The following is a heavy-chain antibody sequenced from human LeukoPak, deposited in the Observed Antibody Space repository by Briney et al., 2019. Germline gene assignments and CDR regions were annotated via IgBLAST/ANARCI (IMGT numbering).Heavy chain of an antibody. J-gene: IGHJ5*02. CDR2: INPNSDGT. D-gene: IGHD2-15*01. V-gene: IGHV1-2*02. CDR1: GYTFTGYY. CDR3: ARGYCSGGSCYYNWFDP. Sequence: ASVKVSCKGSGYTFTGYYMHWVRQAPGQGLEWMGWINPNSDGTNYAQKFQGRVTMTRDTSISTAYMELSRLRSDDTAVYYCARGYCSGGSCYYNWFDPWGQGTLVTVSS.